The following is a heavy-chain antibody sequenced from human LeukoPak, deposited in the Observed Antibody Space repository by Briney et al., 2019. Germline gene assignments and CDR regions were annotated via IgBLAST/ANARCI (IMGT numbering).Heavy chain of an antibody. CDR3: ARVGYRSGSYYFDY. V-gene: IGHV1-18*01. D-gene: IGHD6-19*01. CDR2: ISAYNGDK. Sequence: ASVKVSCKASGYTFTSYGINWVRQAPGQGLEWVGWISAYNGDKNYAQKVQGRVTMTTDTSTTTGYMELRSLRSDDTAVYYCARVGYRSGSYYFDYWGQGTLVTVSS. CDR1: GYTFTSYG. J-gene: IGHJ4*02.